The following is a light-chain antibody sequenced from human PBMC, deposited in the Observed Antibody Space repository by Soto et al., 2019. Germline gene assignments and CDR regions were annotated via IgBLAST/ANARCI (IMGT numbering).Light chain of an antibody. CDR2: EDN. Sequence: QSALTQPASVSGSPGQSITISCTGASSDLGTYNLVSWYQQHPGKAPKLMLYEDNKRPSGASYRFSGSRSGNTASLTISELQAEDEADYYCSSYSGSSTRVVFGGGTKVTVL. V-gene: IGLV2-23*01. CDR3: SSYSGSSTRVV. J-gene: IGLJ2*01. CDR1: SSDLGTYNL.